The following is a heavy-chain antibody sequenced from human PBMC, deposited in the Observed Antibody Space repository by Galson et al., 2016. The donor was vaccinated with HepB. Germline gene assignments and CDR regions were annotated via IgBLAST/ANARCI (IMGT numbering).Heavy chain of an antibody. Sequence: SVKVSCKASGITFTSNDINWVRQAPGQGLEWMGWMNPNSGNTGYAQKFQGRVTMTRNTAIRTAYMELSSLRSEDTAVYYCASVSVFGGGMDVWGHGTTVTVAS. D-gene: IGHD3-16*01. V-gene: IGHV1-8*01. CDR3: ASVSVFGGGMDV. CDR1: GITFTSND. CDR2: MNPNSGNT. J-gene: IGHJ6*02.